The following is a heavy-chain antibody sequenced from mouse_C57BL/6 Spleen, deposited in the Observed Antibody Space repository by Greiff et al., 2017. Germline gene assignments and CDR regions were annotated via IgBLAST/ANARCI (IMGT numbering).Heavy chain of an antibody. CDR1: GYTFTDYY. CDR2: INPNNGGT. CDR3: ARDYYGNYVGFAY. V-gene: IGHV1-26*01. J-gene: IGHJ3*01. Sequence: VQLKQSGPELVKPGASVKISCKASGYTFTDYYMNWVKQSHGKSLEWIGDINPNNGGTSYNQKFKGKATLTVDKSSSTAYMELRSLTSEDSAVYYCARDYYGNYVGFAYWGQGTLVTVSA. D-gene: IGHD2-1*01.